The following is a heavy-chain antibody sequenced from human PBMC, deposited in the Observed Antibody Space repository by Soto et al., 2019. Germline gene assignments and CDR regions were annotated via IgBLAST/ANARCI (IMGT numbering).Heavy chain of an antibody. CDR2: MSYDGSNE. CDR1: GFTFSHYA. CDR3: AKDGSHNVGY. J-gene: IGHJ4*02. D-gene: IGHD1-26*01. V-gene: IGHV3-30*18. Sequence: QVQLVESGGGVVQPGRSLRLSCAASGFTFSHYAMHWVRQAPGKGLEWVALMSYDGSNEYYADSVKGRFTISRDNSKNTLYLQMNSLRAEDTAVYYCAKDGSHNVGYWSQGTLVTVSS.